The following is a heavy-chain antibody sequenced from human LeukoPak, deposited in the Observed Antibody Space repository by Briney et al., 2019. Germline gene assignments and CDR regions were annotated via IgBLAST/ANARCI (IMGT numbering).Heavy chain of an antibody. CDR1: GGSISSYY. Sequence: SSETLSLTCTVSGGSISSYYWSWIRQPPGKGLEWIGYIYYSGSTNYNPSLKSRVTISVDTSKNQFSLKLSSVTAADTAVYYCARQGTRRISSGWLTDYYYYMDVWGKGTTVTASS. CDR3: ARQGTRRISSGWLTDYYYYMDV. D-gene: IGHD6-19*01. J-gene: IGHJ6*03. CDR2: IYYSGST. V-gene: IGHV4-59*08.